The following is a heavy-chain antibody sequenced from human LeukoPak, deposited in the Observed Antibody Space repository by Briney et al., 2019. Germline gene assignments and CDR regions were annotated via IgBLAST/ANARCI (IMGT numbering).Heavy chain of an antibody. J-gene: IGHJ5*02. CDR1: GGSISSGDYY. Sequence: SETLSLTCTVSGGSISSGDYYWSWIRQPPGKGLEWIGYIYYSGSTYYNPSLKSRVTISVDTSKNQFSLKLSSVTAADTAVYYCARQYGSGSYYNWFDPWGQGTLVTVS. V-gene: IGHV4-30-4*01. D-gene: IGHD3-10*01. CDR3: ARQYGSGSYYNWFDP. CDR2: IYYSGST.